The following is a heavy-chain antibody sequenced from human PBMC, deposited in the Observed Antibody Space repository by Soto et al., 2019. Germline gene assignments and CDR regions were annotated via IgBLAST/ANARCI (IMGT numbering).Heavy chain of an antibody. CDR1: GFTFSDYY. J-gene: IGHJ3*02. CDR3: ASARAPVPPAAFDI. Sequence: GGSLRLSCAASGFTFSDYYMSWIRQAPGKGLEWVSYISSSSSYTNYADSVKGRFTISRDNAKNSLYLQMNSLRAEDTAVYYCASARAPVPPAAFDIWGQGTMVTVSS. D-gene: IGHD1-26*01. CDR2: ISSSSSYT. V-gene: IGHV3-11*06.